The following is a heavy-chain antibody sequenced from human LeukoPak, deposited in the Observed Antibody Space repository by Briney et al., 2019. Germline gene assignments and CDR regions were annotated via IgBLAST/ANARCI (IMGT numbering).Heavy chain of an antibody. Sequence: ASVKVSCKASGGTFSSYAISWVRQAPGQGLEWMGGIIPIFGTANYAQKFQGRVTITTDESTSTAYMELSSLRSEDTAVYYCASPPAGIAAAGTPTYYYYYMAVWGKGTTVTVSS. CDR3: ASPPAGIAAAGTPTYYYYYMAV. CDR2: IIPIFGTA. D-gene: IGHD6-13*01. J-gene: IGHJ6*03. V-gene: IGHV1-69*05. CDR1: GGTFSSYA.